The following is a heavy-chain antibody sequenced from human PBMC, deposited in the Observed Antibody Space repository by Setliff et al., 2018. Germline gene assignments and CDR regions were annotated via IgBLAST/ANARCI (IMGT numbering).Heavy chain of an antibody. J-gene: IGHJ4*02. V-gene: IGHV1-18*04. CDR1: GYTFTGYY. Sequence: ASVKVSCKASGYTFTGYYMHWVRQAPGQGLEWVGWISAYNGNTNYAQKLQGRVTMTTDTSTSTAYMELRSLRSDDTAVYYCARGAAAGYYFDYWGQGTLVTVPQ. CDR2: ISAYNGNT. D-gene: IGHD6-13*01. CDR3: ARGAAAGYYFDY.